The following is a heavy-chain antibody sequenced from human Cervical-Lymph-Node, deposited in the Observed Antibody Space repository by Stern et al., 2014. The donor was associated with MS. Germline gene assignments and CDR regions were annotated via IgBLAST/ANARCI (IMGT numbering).Heavy chain of an antibody. Sequence: EVQLVDSGGGLVKPGGSLRLSCAASGFTFSSYSMNWVRQAPGKGLEWVSSISSSSSYIYYADSVKGRFTISRDNAKNSLYLQMNSLRAEDTAVYYCARDPITMVRGVIYWGQGTLVTVSS. J-gene: IGHJ4*02. CDR2: ISSSSSYI. V-gene: IGHV3-21*01. CDR1: GFTFSSYS. D-gene: IGHD3-10*01. CDR3: ARDPITMVRGVIY.